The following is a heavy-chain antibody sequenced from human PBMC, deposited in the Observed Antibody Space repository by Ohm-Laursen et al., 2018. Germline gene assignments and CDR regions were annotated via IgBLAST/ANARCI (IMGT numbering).Heavy chain of an antibody. Sequence: TLSLTCAVSGYSISSGYYWGWIRQPPGKGLEWIGRIYHSGSTYYNPSLKGRVTISVDTSKNQFSLKLSSVTAADTAVYYCARDYHDKGADLLFDSWGHGTLVTVSS. CDR3: ARDYHDKGADLLFDS. CDR2: IYHSGST. J-gene: IGHJ4*01. V-gene: IGHV4-38-2*02. D-gene: IGHD3-22*01. CDR1: GYSISSGYY.